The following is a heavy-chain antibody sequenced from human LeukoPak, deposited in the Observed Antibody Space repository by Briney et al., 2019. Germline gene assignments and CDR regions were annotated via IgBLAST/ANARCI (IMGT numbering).Heavy chain of an antibody. CDR3: ASKEGGNPEYFQH. J-gene: IGHJ1*01. V-gene: IGHV4-4*07. CDR2: FYPSGST. D-gene: IGHD4-23*01. CDR1: GGSISSYY. Sequence: PSETLSLTCTVSGGSISSYYWSWIRQPAGKGLEWIGRFYPSGSTNYNPSLKSRVTMSLDTSKNQFSLKLSSVTAADTAVYYCASKEGGNPEYFQHWGQGTLVTVSS.